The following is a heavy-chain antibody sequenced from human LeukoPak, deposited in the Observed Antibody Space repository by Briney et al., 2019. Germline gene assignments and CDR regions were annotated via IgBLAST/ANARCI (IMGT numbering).Heavy chain of an antibody. D-gene: IGHD5-18*01. V-gene: IGHV4-59*01. CDR2: IYYSGST. J-gene: IGHJ4*02. CDR3: ARQYSYGFSEFDY. CDR1: GGSISSCY. Sequence: PSETLSLTCTVSGGSISSCYWSWLRQPPGKGLEWIGYIYYSGSTNYNPSLKSRVTISVDTSKNQFSLKLSSVTAADTAVYYCARQYSYGFSEFDYWGQGTLVTVSS.